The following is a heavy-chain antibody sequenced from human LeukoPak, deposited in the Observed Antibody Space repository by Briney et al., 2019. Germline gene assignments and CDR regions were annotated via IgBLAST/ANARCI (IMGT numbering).Heavy chain of an antibody. CDR1: GYTFTDHY. J-gene: IGHJ3*02. Sequence: ASVKVSCKASGYTFTDHYMHWVRQAPGQGLEWLGWIKPDSGGTNYAQKCQGRVTMTRDTSISTAYMELSRLTSDDTAVYYCARVGGGAAPVVFDIWGQGTMVTVSS. D-gene: IGHD6-13*01. CDR3: ARVGGGAAPVVFDI. CDR2: IKPDSGGT. V-gene: IGHV1-2*02.